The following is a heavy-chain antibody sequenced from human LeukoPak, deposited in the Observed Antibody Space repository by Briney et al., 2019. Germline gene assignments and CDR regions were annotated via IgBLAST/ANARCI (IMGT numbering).Heavy chain of an antibody. CDR1: GFTFRIYA. D-gene: IGHD1-26*01. J-gene: IGHJ4*02. CDR3: AKARWEIKDYYFNY. Sequence: GGSLRLSCAASGFTFRIYAMSWVRLAPGKGPEWVSAISGSDGSTNYADSVKGRFTISRDNTKNTLFLQMNSLRAEDTAVFYCAKARWEIKDYYFNYWGQGPLVTVPS. V-gene: IGHV3-23*01. CDR2: ISGSDGST.